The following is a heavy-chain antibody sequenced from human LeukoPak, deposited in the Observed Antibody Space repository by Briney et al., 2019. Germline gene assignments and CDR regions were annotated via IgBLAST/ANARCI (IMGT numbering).Heavy chain of an antibody. Sequence: PGGSLRLSCAASGFTFSSYWMDWVRQAPGKGLVWVSRINSDGSSTSYADSVKGRFTISRDNAKNTLYLQMNSLRGEDTAVSYCPRGLYSSLLWGQGTLVTVSA. V-gene: IGHV3-74*01. J-gene: IGHJ4*02. CDR1: GFTFSSYW. CDR2: INSDGSST. D-gene: IGHD6-19*01. CDR3: PRGLYSSLL.